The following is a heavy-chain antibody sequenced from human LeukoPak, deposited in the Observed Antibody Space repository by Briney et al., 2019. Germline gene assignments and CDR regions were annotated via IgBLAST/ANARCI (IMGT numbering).Heavy chain of an antibody. CDR2: IYYSGST. V-gene: IGHV4-39*01. CDR3: AGHHTGTLRVDY. CDR1: GFIFSSYE. D-gene: IGHD1-1*01. Sequence: GSLRLSCAASGFIFSSYEMNWIRQPPGKGLEWIGSIYYSGSTYYNPSLKSRVTISVDTSKDQFSLRLSSVTAADTALYYCAGHHTGTLRVDYWGQGTLVTVSS. J-gene: IGHJ4*02.